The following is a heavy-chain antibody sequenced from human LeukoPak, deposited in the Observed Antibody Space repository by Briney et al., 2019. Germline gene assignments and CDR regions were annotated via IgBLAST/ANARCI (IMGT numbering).Heavy chain of an antibody. CDR1: GYTFTGYY. CDR3: ARTGRYGSDHDAFDI. V-gene: IGHV1-2*02. D-gene: IGHD2-15*01. J-gene: IGHJ3*02. Sequence: ASVKVSCKASGYTFTGYYMHWVRQAPGQGLEWMGWINPNSGGTNYAQKFQGRVTMTRDTSISTAYMELSRLRSDDTAVYYCARTGRYGSDHDAFDIWGQGTMVTVTS. CDR2: INPNSGGT.